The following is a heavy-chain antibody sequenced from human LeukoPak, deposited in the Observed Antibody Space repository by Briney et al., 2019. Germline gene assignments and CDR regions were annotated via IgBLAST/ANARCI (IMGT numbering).Heavy chain of an antibody. CDR2: IKQDGSEK. CDR1: GFTFSSYW. J-gene: IGHJ4*02. V-gene: IGHV3-7*04. D-gene: IGHD3-22*01. CDR3: AREVNDSSGYDLSDY. Sequence: PGGSLRLSCAASGFTFSSYWMSWVPQAPGKGREWVPNIKQDGSEKYYVDSVKGRFTISRDNAKNSLYQQMNSLRAEDTAVYYCAREVNDSSGYDLSDYWGQGTLVTVSS.